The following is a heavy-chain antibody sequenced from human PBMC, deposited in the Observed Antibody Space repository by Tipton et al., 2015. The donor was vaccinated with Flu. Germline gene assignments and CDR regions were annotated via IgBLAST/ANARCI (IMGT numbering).Heavy chain of an antibody. J-gene: IGHJ5*02. V-gene: IGHV4-59*08. CDR1: SGSIGSYY. D-gene: IGHD4-11*01. CDR2: VHQTGTT. CDR3: ARRDYSSYVSEPKNWFDP. Sequence: TLSLTCTVSSGSIGSYYWGWIRQPPGKGLEWIGNVHQTGTTYYNASLRSRVTIAVDRPKNQFSLRLTSVTAADTAVYYCARRDYSSYVSEPKNWFDPWGQGTLVTVSS.